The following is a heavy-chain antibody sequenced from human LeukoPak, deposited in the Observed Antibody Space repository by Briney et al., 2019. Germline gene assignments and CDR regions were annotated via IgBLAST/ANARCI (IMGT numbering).Heavy chain of an antibody. D-gene: IGHD1-1*01. J-gene: IGHJ4*02. Sequence: GGSLRLSCAASGFTFRSYGMHWVRQAPGKGLEWEAVIWYDGSNKYYADSVKGRFTISRDNSKDTLYLQMNSLRAEDTAIYYCVKLRTGTATNFDYWGQGTLVTVSS. CDR2: IWYDGSNK. CDR3: VKLRTGTATNFDY. V-gene: IGHV3-33*06. CDR1: GFTFRSYG.